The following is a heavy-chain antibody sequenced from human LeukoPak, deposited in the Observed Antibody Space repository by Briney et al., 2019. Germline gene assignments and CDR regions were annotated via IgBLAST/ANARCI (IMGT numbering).Heavy chain of an antibody. Sequence: PSETLSLTCTVSGGSISSGGYYWSWIRRHPGKGLEWIGYIYYSGSTYYNPSLKSRVTISVDTSKNQFSLKLSSVTAADTAVYYCARARYGSGSLNFDYWGQGTLVTVSS. CDR2: IYYSGST. V-gene: IGHV4-31*03. CDR1: GGSISSGGYY. CDR3: ARARYGSGSLNFDY. J-gene: IGHJ4*02. D-gene: IGHD3-10*01.